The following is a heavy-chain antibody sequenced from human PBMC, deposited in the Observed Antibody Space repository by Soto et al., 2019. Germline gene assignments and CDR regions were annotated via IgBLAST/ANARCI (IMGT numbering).Heavy chain of an antibody. D-gene: IGHD5-12*01. V-gene: IGHV3-33*01. J-gene: IGHJ6*02. CDR3: ARDTVATTRGPYYYYYGMDV. CDR2: IWYDGSNK. Sequence: QVQLVESGGGVVQPGRSLRLSCAASGFTFSSYGMHWVRQAPGKGLEWVAVIWYDGSNKYYADSVKGRFTISRDNSKNTLYLQMNSLRAEDTAVYYCARDTVATTRGPYYYYYGMDVWGQGTTVTVSS. CDR1: GFTFSSYG.